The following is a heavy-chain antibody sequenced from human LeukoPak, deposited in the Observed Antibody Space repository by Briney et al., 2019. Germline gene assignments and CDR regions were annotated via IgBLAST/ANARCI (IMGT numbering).Heavy chain of an antibody. J-gene: IGHJ4*02. CDR3: AKDWALRAAGSFDY. Sequence: GGSLRLSCAGSGFTFSYFDMTWVRQAPGKGLEWVSTISYSGGSTYYADSVKGRFTISRDNSKNTLYLQMNNLRAEDTAVYYCAKDWALRAAGSFDYWGQGTLVTVSS. CDR1: GFTFSYFD. D-gene: IGHD6-13*01. CDR2: ISYSGGST. V-gene: IGHV3-23*01.